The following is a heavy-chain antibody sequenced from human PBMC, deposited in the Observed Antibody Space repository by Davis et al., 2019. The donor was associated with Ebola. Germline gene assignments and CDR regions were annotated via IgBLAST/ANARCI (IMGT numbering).Heavy chain of an antibody. V-gene: IGHV3-66*01. CDR2: IYSGGNT. CDR1: GFTVSSNY. Sequence: GGSLRLSCAASGFTVSSNYMSWVRQAPGKGLEWVSVIYSGGNTYYADSVKGRFTISRDNSKNTLYLQMNSLRAEDTAVYYCASPGRIAARSYGMDVWGQGTTVTVSS. CDR3: ASPGRIAARSYGMDV. J-gene: IGHJ6*02. D-gene: IGHD6-6*01.